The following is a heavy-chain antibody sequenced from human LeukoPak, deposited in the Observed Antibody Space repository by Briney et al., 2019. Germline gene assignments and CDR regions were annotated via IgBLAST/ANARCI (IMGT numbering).Heavy chain of an antibody. CDR1: GVSISSGGYY. CDR3: ARDESGYYLGYFDY. J-gene: IGHJ4*02. D-gene: IGHD3-22*01. Sequence: TSETLSLTCTVSGVSISSGGYYWSWIRQHPGKGLEWIGYIYYSGSTYYNPSLKSRVTISVDTSKNQFSLKLSSVTAADTAVYYCARDESGYYLGYFDYWGQGTLVTVSS. CDR2: IYYSGST. V-gene: IGHV4-31*03.